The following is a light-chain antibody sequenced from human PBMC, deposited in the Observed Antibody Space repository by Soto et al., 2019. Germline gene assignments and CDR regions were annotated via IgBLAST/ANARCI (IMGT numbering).Light chain of an antibody. CDR3: AAWDDSLNLFV. CDR1: TANIGSNT. CDR2: GNN. V-gene: IGLV1-44*01. Sequence: QSVLTQPPSASGTPGQTVTLSCSGSTANIGSNTVNWYQQVPGTAPKVLIYGNNQRPSGVPARFSDSKSGTSASLAISGLQSEDEADYYCAAWDDSLNLFVFGTGTKLTVL. J-gene: IGLJ1*01.